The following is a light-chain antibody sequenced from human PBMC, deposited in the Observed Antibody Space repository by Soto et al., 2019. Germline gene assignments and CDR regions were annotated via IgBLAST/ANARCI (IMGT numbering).Light chain of an antibody. CDR2: DAS. CDR1: QSINIY. J-gene: IGKJ4*01. Sequence: EIVLTQSPATLSLSPGGRATLSCRVSQSINIYLAWYKQKLGQAPRLLIYDASIRATGIPARFSGSGSGTDFTLTIISLVPEDFGVYYCQQRYSWPLTFGGGTKVDIK. CDR3: QQRYSWPLT. V-gene: IGKV3-11*01.